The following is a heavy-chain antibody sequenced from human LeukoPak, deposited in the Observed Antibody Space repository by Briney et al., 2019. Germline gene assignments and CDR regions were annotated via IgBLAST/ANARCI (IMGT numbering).Heavy chain of an antibody. Sequence: SETLSLTCTVSGYSISSGYSWGWTRQPPGKGLGGIASFYHSGDTYYNPSLKSRVTISVETSKNQSSLKLTSVTAADTAVYYCARDRVYCSGCSCYPDYRAFDIWGQGTMVTVSS. CDR3: ARDRVYCSGCSCYPDYRAFDI. CDR2: FYHSGDT. CDR1: GYSISSGYS. J-gene: IGHJ3*02. V-gene: IGHV4-38-2*02. D-gene: IGHD2-15*01.